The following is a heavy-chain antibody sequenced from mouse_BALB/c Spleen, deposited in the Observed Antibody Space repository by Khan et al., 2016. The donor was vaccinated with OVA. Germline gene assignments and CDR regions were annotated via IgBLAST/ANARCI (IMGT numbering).Heavy chain of an antibody. CDR3: ARSPYGNFAY. J-gene: IGHJ3*01. CDR1: GFTFSTYA. CDR2: ISSDGDYT. D-gene: IGHD2-1*01. Sequence: EVQLVESGGGLVNPGGSLKLSCAASGFTFSTYAMSWVRQTPEKRLEWVATISSDGDYTYFPDNVTGRFTISRDNAKNTLCLQMTSLRSEDTAMYYCARSPYGNFAYWGQGTLVTVSA. V-gene: IGHV5-9-3*01.